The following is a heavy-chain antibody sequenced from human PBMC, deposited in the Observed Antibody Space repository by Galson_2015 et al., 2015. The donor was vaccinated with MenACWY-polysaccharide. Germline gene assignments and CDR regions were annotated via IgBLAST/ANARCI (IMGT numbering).Heavy chain of an antibody. Sequence: ETLSLTCAVYGGSFSGYYWSWIRQPPGKGLEWIGEINHSGSTNYNPSLKSRVTISVDTSKNQFSLKLSSVTAADTAVYYCARGRIAVAGRAEYFQHWGQGTLVTVSS. D-gene: IGHD6-19*01. CDR3: ARGRIAVAGRAEYFQH. CDR2: INHSGST. V-gene: IGHV4-34*01. J-gene: IGHJ1*01. CDR1: GGSFSGYY.